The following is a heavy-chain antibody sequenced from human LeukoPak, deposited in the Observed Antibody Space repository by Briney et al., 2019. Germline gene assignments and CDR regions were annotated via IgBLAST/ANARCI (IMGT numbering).Heavy chain of an antibody. CDR2: VHYSGST. Sequence: SETLSLTCTVSGGSITTSSYYWGWIHQPPGKGLEWIGSVHYSGSTYYNPSLKSRVTISMDVSRNQFSLKLSSVPAADTAVYYCARHFGGYNNKYYYIDVWGKGATVTISS. D-gene: IGHD5-24*01. CDR1: GGSITTSSYY. V-gene: IGHV4-39*01. J-gene: IGHJ6*03. CDR3: ARHFGGYNNKYYYIDV.